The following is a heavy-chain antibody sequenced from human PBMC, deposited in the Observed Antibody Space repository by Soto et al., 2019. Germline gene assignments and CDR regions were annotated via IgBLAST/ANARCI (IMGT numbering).Heavy chain of an antibody. J-gene: IGHJ5*02. CDR2: IYYSGST. V-gene: IGHV4-59*01. CDR1: GGSISSYD. D-gene: IGHD4-17*01. CDR3: ARYGDYVFDWFDP. Sequence: SETLSLTCTVSGGSISSYDWSRIRQPPGKGLEWIGYIYYSGSTNYNPSLKSRVTISVDTSKNQFSLKLSSVTAADTAVYYCARYGDYVFDWFDPWGRGTLVTVSS.